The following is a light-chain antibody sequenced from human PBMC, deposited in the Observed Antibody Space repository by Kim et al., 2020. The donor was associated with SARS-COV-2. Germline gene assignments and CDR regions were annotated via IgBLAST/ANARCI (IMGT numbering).Light chain of an antibody. CDR1: QSVSSN. CDR2: GAS. CDR3: QQYNNWPFT. V-gene: IGKV3-15*01. J-gene: IGKJ5*01. Sequence: VSPGERATLSCRASQSVSSNLAWYQQKPGQAPRLLIYGASTRATGIPARFSGSGSGTEFTLTISSLQSEDFAVYYCQQYNNWPFTFGQGTRLEIK.